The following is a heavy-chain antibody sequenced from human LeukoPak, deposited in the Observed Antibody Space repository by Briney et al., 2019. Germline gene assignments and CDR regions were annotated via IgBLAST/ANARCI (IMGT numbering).Heavy chain of an antibody. CDR3: AKLPGYDFWSGYYFAYFDY. D-gene: IGHD3-3*01. Sequence: GGSLRLSCAASGFTFSSYAMTWVRQAPGKGLEWVSGISASAGSTYYADSVKGRFTISRDNSKNTLYLQMNSLRAEDTAVYYCAKLPGYDFWSGYYFAYFDYWGQGTLVTVSS. CDR2: ISASAGST. CDR1: GFTFSSYA. J-gene: IGHJ4*02. V-gene: IGHV3-23*01.